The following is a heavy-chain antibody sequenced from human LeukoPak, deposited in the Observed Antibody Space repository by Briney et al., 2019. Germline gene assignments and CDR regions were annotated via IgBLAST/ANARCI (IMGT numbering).Heavy chain of an antibody. CDR1: GFTFISYG. Sequence: GGSLRLSCAASGFTFISYGMHWVRQDPGKGLEWVTFIRYDGSNKYYADSVKGRFIISRDNSKNTLYLQMNSLRAEDTAVYYCAKDTVRVTTIRRVPHYMDVWGKGTTVTISS. V-gene: IGHV3-30*02. D-gene: IGHD5-12*01. CDR2: IRYDGSNK. CDR3: AKDTVRVTTIRRVPHYMDV. J-gene: IGHJ6*03.